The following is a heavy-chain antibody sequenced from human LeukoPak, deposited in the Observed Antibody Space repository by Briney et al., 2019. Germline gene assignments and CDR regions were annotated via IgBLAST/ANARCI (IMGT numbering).Heavy chain of an antibody. Sequence: GGSLRLSCVASGFSFRTYWMSWVRQAPGKGLEWVSSISSSSSYIYYADSVKGRFTISRDNAKNSLYLQMNSLRAEDTAVYYCARELAVAGPLDFDYWGQGTLVTVSS. D-gene: IGHD6-19*01. V-gene: IGHV3-21*01. CDR1: GFSFRTYW. CDR3: ARELAVAGPLDFDY. J-gene: IGHJ4*02. CDR2: ISSSSSYI.